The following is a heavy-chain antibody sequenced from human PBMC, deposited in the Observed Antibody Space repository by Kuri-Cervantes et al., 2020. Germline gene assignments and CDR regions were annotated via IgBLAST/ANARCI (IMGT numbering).Heavy chain of an antibody. J-gene: IGHJ4*02. CDR2: ISSSSSTI. CDR1: GFTFSSYS. D-gene: IGHD2-2*01. Sequence: GGSLRLSCAASGFTFSSYSMNWVRQAPGKGLEWVSYISSSSSTIYYADSVKGRFTISRDNAKNSLYLQMNSLRAEDTAVYYCAKDLWEYQLLDTAFDYWGQGTLVTVSS. CDR3: AKDLWEYQLLDTAFDY. V-gene: IGHV3-48*01.